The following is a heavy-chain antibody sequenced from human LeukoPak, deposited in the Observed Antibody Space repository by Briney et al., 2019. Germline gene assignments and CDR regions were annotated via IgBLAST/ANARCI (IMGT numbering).Heavy chain of an antibody. D-gene: IGHD2-8*02. V-gene: IGHV4-59*12. CDR1: GASLTSYY. Sequence: PSETLSLTCTVSGASLTSYYWTWIRQPPGKGLEWIGNIFHSGSTNYNPSLKSRVTLSIDTSKSQISLRLTSVTAADTAVYYCATGSYSGGFDKWGQGTLVIVSS. CDR2: IFHSGST. J-gene: IGHJ4*02. CDR3: ATGSYSGGFDK.